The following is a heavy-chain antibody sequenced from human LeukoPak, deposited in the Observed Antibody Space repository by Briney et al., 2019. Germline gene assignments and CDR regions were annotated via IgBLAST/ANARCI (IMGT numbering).Heavy chain of an antibody. Sequence: SETLSLTCTVSGGSISSSSYYWGWIRQPPGKGLEWIGSIYYSGSTYYNPSLKSRVTMSVDTSKNQFSLKLSSMTAADTAVYYCASYRYYLESSGFEPAAFDIWGQGTMVTVSS. J-gene: IGHJ3*02. CDR2: IYYSGST. CDR3: ASYRYYLESSGFEPAAFDI. D-gene: IGHD3-22*01. CDR1: GGSISSSSYY. V-gene: IGHV4-39*07.